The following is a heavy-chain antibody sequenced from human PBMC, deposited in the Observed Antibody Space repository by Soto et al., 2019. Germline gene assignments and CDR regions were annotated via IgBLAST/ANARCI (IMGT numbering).Heavy chain of an antibody. J-gene: IGHJ4*02. Sequence: EVQLVESGGGLVQPGGSLRLSCAASGFTLSSYWMHWVRQAPGKGLVWISRINIDGSSTSYADSVKGRFTISRDNAKNTLYLQVNSLRAEDTAVYYCARSRDGYNFVGDCWGQGTRVTVSS. CDR3: ARSRDGYNFVGDC. CDR2: INIDGSST. V-gene: IGHV3-74*01. CDR1: GFTLSSYW. D-gene: IGHD5-12*01.